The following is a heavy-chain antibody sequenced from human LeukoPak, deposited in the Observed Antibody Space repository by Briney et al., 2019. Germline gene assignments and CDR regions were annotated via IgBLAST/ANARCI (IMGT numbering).Heavy chain of an antibody. D-gene: IGHD6-6*01. Sequence: GASVKVSCKASGYTFTGYYVHWVRQAPGQGLEWIGWINPNSGGTNYAQKFQGRVTMTRDTSISTAYMELSGLRSDDTAVYYCARGDLVRHYYYMDVWGKGTTVTVSS. CDR2: INPNSGGT. CDR3: ARGDLVRHYYYMDV. CDR1: GYTFTGYY. V-gene: IGHV1-2*02. J-gene: IGHJ6*03.